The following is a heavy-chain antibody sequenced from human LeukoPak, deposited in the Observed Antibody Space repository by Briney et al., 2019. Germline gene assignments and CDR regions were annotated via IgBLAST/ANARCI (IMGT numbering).Heavy chain of an antibody. Sequence: PGRSLRLSCAASGFRFTTYWMTWVRQAPGKGLEWVANIKEDGSDKHYVDSVKGRFTISRDNAKNSLYLQMNSLRAEDTAVYYCAREFWGPDYWGQGTLVTVSS. J-gene: IGHJ4*02. CDR2: IKEDGSDK. D-gene: IGHD7-27*01. V-gene: IGHV3-7*01. CDR3: AREFWGPDY. CDR1: GFRFTTYW.